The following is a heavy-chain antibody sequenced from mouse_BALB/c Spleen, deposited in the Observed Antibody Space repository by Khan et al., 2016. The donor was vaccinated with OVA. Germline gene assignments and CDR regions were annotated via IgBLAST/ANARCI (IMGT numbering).Heavy chain of an antibody. Sequence: QVQLQQSGAELMKPGASVKISCKATGYTFSNYWIEWVKQRPGRGLEWIGYIFPGTGSTNYNEKFKGKATFTADTSSNTAYMQLSSLPSEDSAVYYCATNWFWFAYWGQGTLVTVSA. CDR3: ATNWFWFAY. CDR1: GYTFSNYW. V-gene: IGHV1-9*01. J-gene: IGHJ3*01. CDR2: IFPGTGST. D-gene: IGHD4-1*01.